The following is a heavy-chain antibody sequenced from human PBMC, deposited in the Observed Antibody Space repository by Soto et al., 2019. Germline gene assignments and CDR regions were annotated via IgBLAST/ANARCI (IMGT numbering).Heavy chain of an antibody. D-gene: IGHD3-22*01. Sequence: GGSLRLSCAASGFTFSNAWMNWVRQAPGKGLEWVGRIKSKTDGETTDYAAPVKGRFTISRDDSKNTLYLQMNSLKTEDTAVYYCTTLGHYYDSSPLDVWGQGTTVTVSS. CDR2: IKSKTDGETT. J-gene: IGHJ6*02. CDR3: TTLGHYYDSSPLDV. V-gene: IGHV3-15*07. CDR1: GFTFSNAW.